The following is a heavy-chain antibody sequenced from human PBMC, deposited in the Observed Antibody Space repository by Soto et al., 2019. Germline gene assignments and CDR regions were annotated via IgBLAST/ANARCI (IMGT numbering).Heavy chain of an antibody. Sequence: PGGSLRLSCAASGFTFSSSWMHWVRQAPGKGLVWVAVISYDGSKKYYADSVKGRFTISRDNSKNTLYLQMNSLRAEDTAVYYCAKDGRVTIFGVVIIDAYYFDYWGQGTLVTVSS. CDR3: AKDGRVTIFGVVIIDAYYFDY. CDR1: GFTFSSSW. CDR2: ISYDGSKK. D-gene: IGHD3-3*01. J-gene: IGHJ4*02. V-gene: IGHV3-30*18.